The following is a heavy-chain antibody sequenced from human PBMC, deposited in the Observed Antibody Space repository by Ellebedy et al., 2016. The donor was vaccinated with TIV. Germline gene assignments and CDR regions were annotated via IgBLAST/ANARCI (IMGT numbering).Heavy chain of an antibody. Sequence: PGGSLRLSCAASGFTFSNWNMNWVRQAPGKGLAWVSYIDKRGSTTYYADLLKGRFTISRDNAKNSLYLQMNSLRDEDTAVYYCARDLELLAFDVWGQGTMVTVSS. D-gene: IGHD2/OR15-2a*01. CDR2: IDKRGSTT. CDR3: ARDLELLAFDV. J-gene: IGHJ3*01. V-gene: IGHV3-48*02. CDR1: GFTFSNWN.